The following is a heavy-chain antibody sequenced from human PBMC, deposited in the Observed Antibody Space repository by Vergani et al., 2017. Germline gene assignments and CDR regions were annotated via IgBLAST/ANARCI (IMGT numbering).Heavy chain of an antibody. CDR2: ISGSGGST. J-gene: IGHJ3*02. CDR3: AKDLHYGDYGWAVDAFDI. CDR1: GFTFSSYA. V-gene: IGHV3-23*01. D-gene: IGHD4-17*01. Sequence: EVQLLESGGGLVQPGGSLRLSCAASGFTFSSYAMSWVRQAPGKGLEWVSAISGSGGSTYYADSVKGRFTISRDNSKNTLYLQMNSLRAEDTAVYYCAKDLHYGDYGWAVDAFDIWGQGTMVTVSS.